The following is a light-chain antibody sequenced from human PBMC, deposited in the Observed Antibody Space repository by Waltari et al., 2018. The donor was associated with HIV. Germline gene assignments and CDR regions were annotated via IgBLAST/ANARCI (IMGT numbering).Light chain of an antibody. CDR1: SSDVGTYSL. J-gene: IGLJ2*01. V-gene: IGLV2-23*01. Sequence: QSALTQPASVSGSPGQSITISCTGTSSDVGTYSLVSWYQHHPGKAPKLMIYEGNKRPSGVSNRCSGSKSGNTASRTISGLQAEDEADYYCSSYTSFSTVLFGGGTKLTVL. CDR2: EGN. CDR3: SSYTSFSTVL.